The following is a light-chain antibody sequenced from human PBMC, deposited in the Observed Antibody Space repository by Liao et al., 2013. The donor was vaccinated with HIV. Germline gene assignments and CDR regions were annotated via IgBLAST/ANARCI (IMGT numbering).Light chain of an antibody. V-gene: IGLV3-1*01. Sequence: SYKLTQPPSVSVSPGQTASITCSGDKLGDKYACWYQQKPGQSPVVVIYQDSKRPSGIPERFSGSNSGNTATLTISGTQAMDEADYYCQAWDSGSGAYVFGTGTKVTVL. CDR3: QAWDSGSGAYV. J-gene: IGLJ1*01. CDR2: QDS. CDR1: KLGDKY.